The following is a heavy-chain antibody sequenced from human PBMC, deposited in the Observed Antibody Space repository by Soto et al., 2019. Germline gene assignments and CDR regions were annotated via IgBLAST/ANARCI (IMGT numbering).Heavy chain of an antibody. Sequence: SLKISCKGSGYSFTSYWIGWVRQMPGKGLEWMGIIYPGDSDTRYSPSFQGQVTISADKSISTAYLQWSSLKASDTAMYYCAGIWDSGSYCFDYWGQGTLVTVSS. V-gene: IGHV5-51*01. CDR1: GYSFTSYW. CDR2: IYPGDSDT. D-gene: IGHD1-26*01. J-gene: IGHJ4*02. CDR3: AGIWDSGSYCFDY.